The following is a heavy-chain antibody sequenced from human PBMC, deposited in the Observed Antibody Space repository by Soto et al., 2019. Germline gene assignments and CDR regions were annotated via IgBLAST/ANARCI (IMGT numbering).Heavy chain of an antibody. CDR1: GFTFSSYA. V-gene: IGHV3-23*01. D-gene: IGHD2-2*03. CDR3: AKVFGYCSSTSCATTPATDY. J-gene: IGHJ4*02. Sequence: EVQLLESGGGLVQPGGSLRLSCAASGFTFSSYAMSWVRQAPGKGLEWVSAISGSGGSTYYADSVKGRFTISRDNSKNTLYLQMNSLRAEDTAVYYCAKVFGYCSSTSCATTPATDYWGQGTLVTVSS. CDR2: ISGSGGST.